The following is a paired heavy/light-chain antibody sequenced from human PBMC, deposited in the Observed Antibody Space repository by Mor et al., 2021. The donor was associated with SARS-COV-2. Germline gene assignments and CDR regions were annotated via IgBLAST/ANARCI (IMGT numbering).Heavy chain of an antibody. CDR1: GFTFSIYT. CDR3: ARAPGYTYGVYFDS. Sequence: QVQLVESGGGVVQPGRSLSLSCAASGFTFSIYTMHWVRQAPGKGLEWVAVISFDGTHRNYADSVKGRFTISRDNSKNTLYLQMNSLRTEDTAVYYCARAPGYTYGVYFDSWGQGTLVTVSS. J-gene: IGHJ4*02. V-gene: IGHV3-30*04. CDR2: ISFDGTHR. D-gene: IGHD5-18*01.
Light chain of an antibody. J-gene: IGKJ4*01. V-gene: IGKV1-33*01. CDR2: DAS. CDR3: QQYENLALT. CDR1: QDISNY. Sequence: DIQMTQSPSSLSASVGDRVTITCQASQDISNYLNWYQQKPGKAPKLLIYDASNLQTGVPSRFSGSGSGTDFTFTISSLQPEDIATYYCQQYENLALTFGGGTKVEIK.